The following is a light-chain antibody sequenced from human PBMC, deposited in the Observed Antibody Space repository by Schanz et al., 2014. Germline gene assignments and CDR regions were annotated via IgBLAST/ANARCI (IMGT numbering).Light chain of an antibody. CDR2: GTS. J-gene: IGKJ1*01. CDR1: QSGSDSF. Sequence: EIALTQSPGTLPLSPGERATLSCRASQSGSDSFLAWYQQKPGQGPRLLIYGTSTRATGIPDRFSGSGSGTDFTLAISRLEPEDFAVYYCQHYGTSSWTFGQGTKVEVK. CDR3: QHYGTSSWT. V-gene: IGKV3-20*01.